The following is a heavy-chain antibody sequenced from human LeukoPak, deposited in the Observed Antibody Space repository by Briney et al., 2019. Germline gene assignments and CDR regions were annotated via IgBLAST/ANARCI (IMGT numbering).Heavy chain of an antibody. CDR1: GFTFSSYA. V-gene: IGHV3-30-3*01. Sequence: PGGSLRLSCAASGFTFSSYAMHWVRQAPGKGLEWVAVISYDGSNKYYADSVKGRFTISRDNSKNTLYLQMNSLRAEDTAVYYCARDRYYDSSGHYFDYWGQGTLVTVSS. CDR3: ARDRYYDSSGHYFDY. D-gene: IGHD3-22*01. CDR2: ISYDGSNK. J-gene: IGHJ4*02.